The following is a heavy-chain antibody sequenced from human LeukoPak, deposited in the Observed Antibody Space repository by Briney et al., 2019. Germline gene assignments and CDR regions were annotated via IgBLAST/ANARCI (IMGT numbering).Heavy chain of an antibody. J-gene: IGHJ4*02. CDR1: ADDFTNHW. D-gene: IGHD3-10*01. CDR3: ARDYRLSKGGFDS. V-gene: IGHV5-51*01. CDR2: IYSSNSNP. Sequence: GESLKISCQASADDFTNHWIGWVRQMTGKGLEWMGLIYSSNSNPMYSPSFQGQVTMSVDKSTSTAYLQWNSLKASDTAMYYCARDYRLSKGGFDSWGQGTLVAVSS.